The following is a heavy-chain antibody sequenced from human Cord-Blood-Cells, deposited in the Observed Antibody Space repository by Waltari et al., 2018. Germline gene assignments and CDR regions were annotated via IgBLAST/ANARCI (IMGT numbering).Heavy chain of an antibody. J-gene: IGHJ3*02. CDR2: IWYDGSNK. CDR3: ARDHGGRRTGDAFDI. V-gene: IGHV3-33*01. CDR1: GFTFSRYG. D-gene: IGHD1-1*01. Sequence: QVQLVESGGGVVQPGRSLRLSCAASGFTFSRYGINWVRPAPGKGLEWVAVIWYDGSNKYYADSVKGRFTISRDNSKNTLYLQMNSLRAEDTAVYYCARDHGGRRTGDAFDIWGQGTMVTVSS.